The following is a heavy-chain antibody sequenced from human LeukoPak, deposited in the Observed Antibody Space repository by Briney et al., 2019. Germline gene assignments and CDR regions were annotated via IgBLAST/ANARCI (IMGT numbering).Heavy chain of an antibody. J-gene: IGHJ5*02. Sequence: SETLSLTCTVSGGSISSSSYYWGWIRQPPGKGLEWIGSIYYSGSTYYNPSLKSRVTISVDTSKNQFSLKLSSVTAADTAVYYCARIIAARSLRLDPWGQGTLVTVSS. V-gene: IGHV4-39*07. CDR1: GGSISSSSYY. CDR2: IYYSGST. D-gene: IGHD6-6*01. CDR3: ARIIAARSLRLDP.